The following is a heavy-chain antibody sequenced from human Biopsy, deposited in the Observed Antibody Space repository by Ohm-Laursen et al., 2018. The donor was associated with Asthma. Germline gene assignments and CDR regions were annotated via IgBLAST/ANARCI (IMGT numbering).Heavy chain of an antibody. CDR1: GGSMSSSSYS. CDR3: ARHWNWGSFFDY. Sequence: SETLSLTCTVSGGSMSSSSYSWGWIRQPPGKGLEWIGSISYTGNTDIPTLSNRITLFEDTSKNNFSLKLTSVTAADTAVFYCARHWNWGSFFDYWGQGMLVTVSS. CDR2: ISYTGNT. J-gene: IGHJ4*02. D-gene: IGHD7-27*01. V-gene: IGHV4-39*01.